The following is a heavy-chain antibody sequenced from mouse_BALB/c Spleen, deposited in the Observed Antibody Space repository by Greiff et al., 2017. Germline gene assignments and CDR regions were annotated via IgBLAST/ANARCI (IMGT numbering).Heavy chain of an antibody. J-gene: IGHJ3*01. CDR1: GFTFSSYA. Sequence: VQLKESGGGLVQPGGSRKLSCAASGFTFSSYAMSWVRQTPEKRLEWVASISSGGSTYYPDSVKGRFTISRDNARNILYLQMSSLRSEDTAMYYCARGEGTWFAYWGQGTLVTVSA. CDR2: ISSGGST. V-gene: IGHV5-6-5*01. CDR3: ARGEGTWFAY.